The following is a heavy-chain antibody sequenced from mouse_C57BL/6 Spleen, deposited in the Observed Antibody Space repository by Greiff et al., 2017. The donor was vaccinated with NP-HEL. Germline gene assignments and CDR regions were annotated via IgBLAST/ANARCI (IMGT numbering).Heavy chain of an antibody. CDR2: IDPETGGT. V-gene: IGHV1-15*01. CDR1: GYTFTDYE. Sequence: VQLQQSGAELVRPGASVTLSCKASGYTFTDYEMHWVKQTPVHGLEWIGAIDPETGGTAYNQKFKGKAILTADKSSSTAYMELRSLTSEDSAVYYCTRCPLRTVVATDYAMDYWGQGTSVTVSS. J-gene: IGHJ4*01. CDR3: TRCPLRTVVATDYAMDY. D-gene: IGHD1-1*01.